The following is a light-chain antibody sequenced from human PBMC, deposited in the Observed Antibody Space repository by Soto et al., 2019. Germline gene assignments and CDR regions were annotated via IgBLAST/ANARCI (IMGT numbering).Light chain of an antibody. J-gene: IGKJ3*01. CDR1: QSINTY. CDR3: QQSHSAPFT. CDR2: AAS. V-gene: IGKV1-39*01. Sequence: DIQMTQSPSSLYASVGDRVTITCRASQSINTYLNWYQQSPGRAPNLLIYAASTLQSGVPSRFSGSGSGTDFTLTITSLQPEDFATYFCQQSHSAPFTFGPGTKVDIK.